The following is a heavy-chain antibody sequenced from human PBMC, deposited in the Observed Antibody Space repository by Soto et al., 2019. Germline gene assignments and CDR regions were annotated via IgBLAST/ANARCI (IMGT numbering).Heavy chain of an antibody. CDR1: GGSFSGYY. J-gene: IGHJ6*02. CDR2: ITHSGST. Sequence: QVQLQQWGAGLLKPSETLSLTCAVSGGSFSGYYWSWIRQPPGKGLEWIGEITHSGSTNYNPSLKSRVTISVDTSKNQCSLKLSSVTAADTAVYYCARGRRGGQLGTIRRYYYYGMDVWGQGTTVTVSS. D-gene: IGHD6-6*01. CDR3: ARGRRGGQLGTIRRYYYYGMDV. V-gene: IGHV4-34*01.